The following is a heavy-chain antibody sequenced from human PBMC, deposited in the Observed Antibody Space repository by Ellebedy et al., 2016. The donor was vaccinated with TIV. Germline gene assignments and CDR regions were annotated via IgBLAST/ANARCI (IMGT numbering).Heavy chain of an antibody. V-gene: IGHV1-18*01. Sequence: ASVKVSCXASGYTFTSYGISWVRQAPGQGLEWMGWISAYNGNTNYAQKLQGRVTMTTDTSTSTAYMELRSLRSDDTAVYYCALTYDDWYFDLWGRGTLVTVSS. CDR1: GYTFTSYG. CDR3: ALTYDDWYFDL. CDR2: ISAYNGNT. D-gene: IGHD5-12*01. J-gene: IGHJ2*01.